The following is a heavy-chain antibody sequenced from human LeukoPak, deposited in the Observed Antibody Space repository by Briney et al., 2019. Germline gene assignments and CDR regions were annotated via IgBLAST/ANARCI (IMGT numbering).Heavy chain of an antibody. D-gene: IGHD3-16*02. CDR1: GDSITSSSHY. CDR3: ARVPITFGGVIVDYFDY. CDR2: IYSSGST. J-gene: IGHJ4*02. V-gene: IGHV4-31*03. Sequence: SETLSLTCTVSGDSITSSSHYWGWIRQPPGKGLEWIGYIYSSGSTYYNPSLKSRVTISVDTYKNQFSLKLSSVTAADTAVYYCARVPITFGGVIVDYFDYWGQGTLVTVSS.